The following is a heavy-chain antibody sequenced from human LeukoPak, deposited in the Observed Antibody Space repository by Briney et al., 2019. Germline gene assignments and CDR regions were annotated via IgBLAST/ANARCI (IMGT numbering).Heavy chain of an antibody. CDR3: ARYRIVVVPAAILDYGMDV. Sequence: GSLRLSCAASGFTVSSNYMSWVRQAPGKGLEWVSIIYSDGSTYYADSVKGRFTISRHNSKNTLYLQMNSLRAEDTAVYYCARYRIVVVPAAILDYGMDVWGQGTTVTVSS. V-gene: IGHV3-53*04. CDR1: GFTVSSNY. CDR2: IYSDGST. J-gene: IGHJ6*02. D-gene: IGHD2-2*02.